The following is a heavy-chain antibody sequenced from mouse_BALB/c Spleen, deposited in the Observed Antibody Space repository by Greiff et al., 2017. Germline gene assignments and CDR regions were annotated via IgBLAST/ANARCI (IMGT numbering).Heavy chain of an antibody. CDR2: ISSGSSTI. Sequence: EVQWVESGGGLVQPGGSRKLSCAASGFTFSSFGMHWVRQAPEKGLEWVAYISSGSSTIYYADTVKGRFTISRDNPKNTLFLQMTSLRSEDTAMYYCASYGSSYGYAMDYWGQGTSVTVSS. D-gene: IGHD1-1*01. CDR1: GFTFSSFG. V-gene: IGHV5-17*02. J-gene: IGHJ4*01. CDR3: ASYGSSYGYAMDY.